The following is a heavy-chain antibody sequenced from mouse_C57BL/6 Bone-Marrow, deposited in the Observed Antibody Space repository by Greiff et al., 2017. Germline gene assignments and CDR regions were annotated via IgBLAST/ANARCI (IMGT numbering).Heavy chain of an antibody. Sequence: EVQVVESGGDLVKPGGSLKLSCAASGFTFSSYGMSWVRQTPDKRLEWVATISSGGSYTYYPDSVKGRFTISRDNAKNTLYLQMSSLKSEDTAMYYCATTVLAGAMDYWDQGTSVTVSS. CDR2: ISSGGSYT. CDR1: GFTFSSYG. CDR3: ATTVLAGAMDY. D-gene: IGHD4-1*01. J-gene: IGHJ4*01. V-gene: IGHV5-6*01.